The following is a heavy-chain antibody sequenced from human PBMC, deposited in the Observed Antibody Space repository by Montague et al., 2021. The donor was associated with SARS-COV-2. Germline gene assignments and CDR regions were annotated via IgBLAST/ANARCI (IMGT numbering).Heavy chain of an antibody. Sequence: SETLSLTCTVSGGSISSYYWIWIRQPPGKGLEWIGYIYYSGSTNYNPSLTRRVTISVDTSKNQFSLKLSSVTAADTAVYYCARDLGDYWGQGTLVTVSS. CDR1: GGSISSYY. J-gene: IGHJ4*02. CDR2: IYYSGST. V-gene: IGHV4-59*13. CDR3: ARDLGDY.